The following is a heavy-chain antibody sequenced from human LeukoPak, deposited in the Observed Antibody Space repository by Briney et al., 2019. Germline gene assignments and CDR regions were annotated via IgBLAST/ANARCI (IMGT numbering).Heavy chain of an antibody. V-gene: IGHV3-15*01. D-gene: IGHD3-3*01. J-gene: IGHJ4*02. Sequence: GALELSFAASGFPFRNAWMSLVRQAPGEGVEGVGRIKSKTDGGTTDYAAPVKGRFTISRDDSKNTLYLQMNSLKTEDTAVYYCTTPYDFWSGYPDYWGQGTLVTVSS. CDR3: TTPYDFWSGYPDY. CDR2: IKSKTDGGTT. CDR1: GFPFRNAW.